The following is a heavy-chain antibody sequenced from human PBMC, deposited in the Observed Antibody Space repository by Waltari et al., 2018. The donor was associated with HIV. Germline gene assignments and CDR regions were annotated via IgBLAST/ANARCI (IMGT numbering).Heavy chain of an antibody. Sequence: QVQLQESGPGLAKPSETLSLTCTVSGGSIGSYYWRWIRRPPGKGLEWIGYIHYSGRTKFNPSLKSRVSTSVDTSNNQFSLKLTSVTPADTAVYYCARWATYYDGFDIWGQGTMVTVSS. CDR3: ARWATYYDGFDI. CDR2: IHYSGRT. D-gene: IGHD3-22*01. J-gene: IGHJ3*02. CDR1: GGSIGSYY. V-gene: IGHV4-59*01.